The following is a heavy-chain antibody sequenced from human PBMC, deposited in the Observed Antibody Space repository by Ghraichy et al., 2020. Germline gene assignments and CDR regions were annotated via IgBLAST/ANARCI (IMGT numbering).Heavy chain of an antibody. J-gene: IGHJ4*02. D-gene: IGHD2-2*01. CDR2: ISGSGGSI. V-gene: IGHV3-23*01. CDR3: AKAREYCTSTSCFRAFDY. Sequence: RGSLRLSCAASGFTFSSYAMSWVRQAPGKGLQWVSAISGSGGSIHYVDSVRGRFTISRDNSKNTLYLQMNSLRAEDTASYYCAKAREYCTSTSCFRAFDYWGQGTLVTVSS. CDR1: GFTFSSYA.